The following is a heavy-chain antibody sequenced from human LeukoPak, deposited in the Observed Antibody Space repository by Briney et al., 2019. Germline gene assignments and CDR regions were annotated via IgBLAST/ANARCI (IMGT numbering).Heavy chain of an antibody. Sequence: GGSLRRSCAASGFTFSSYSMNWVRQAPGKGLEWVSSISSSSYYIYYADSVKGRFTISRDNAKNSLYLQMNSLRAEDTAVYYCARVSLLVGAFDYWGQGTLVTVSS. CDR1: GFTFSSYS. V-gene: IGHV3-21*01. CDR2: ISSSSYYI. CDR3: ARVSLLVGAFDY. D-gene: IGHD1-26*01. J-gene: IGHJ4*02.